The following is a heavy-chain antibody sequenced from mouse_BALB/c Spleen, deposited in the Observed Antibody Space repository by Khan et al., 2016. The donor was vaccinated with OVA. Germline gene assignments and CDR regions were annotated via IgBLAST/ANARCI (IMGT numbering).Heavy chain of an antibody. V-gene: IGHV1S136*01. Sequence: VQLQQSGPDLVKPGASVRMSCKASGYTFTSYVMHWLRQKPGQGLEWIGYIYPFNADTKYNEKFKGKATLTSDKSSSTAYMELSSLTSEDSAVYYCAKNYRYDVYFDYWGQGTTLTVSS. CDR2: IYPFNADT. CDR1: GYTFTSYV. D-gene: IGHD2-14*01. CDR3: AKNYRYDVYFDY. J-gene: IGHJ2*01.